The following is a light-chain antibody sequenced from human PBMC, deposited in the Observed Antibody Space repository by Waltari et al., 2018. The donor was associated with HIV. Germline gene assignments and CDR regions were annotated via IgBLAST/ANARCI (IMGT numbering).Light chain of an antibody. CDR1: SSDVGSYTL. CDR3: CSYAGSSTWV. Sequence: QSALTQPASVSGSPGQSITLSCTGTSSDVGSYTLVSWYQQHPGKAPKLRIYEVSKRPAGVSNVFSGSKSGNTASLTITGLQAEDEADYACCSYAGSSTWVFGGGTKLTVL. CDR2: EVS. V-gene: IGLV2-23*02. J-gene: IGLJ3*02.